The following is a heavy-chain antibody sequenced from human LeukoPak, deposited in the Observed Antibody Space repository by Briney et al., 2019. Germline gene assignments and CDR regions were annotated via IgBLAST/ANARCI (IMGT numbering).Heavy chain of an antibody. V-gene: IGHV3-7*01. J-gene: IGHJ3*02. Sequence: PGRSLRLSCAGSGFTFSSYWMSWVRQAPGKGPEWVASIKYDGSVTNYVDSVRGRFTISRDNAKNSLYLQMNSLRGDDSAVYYCTRNEIWGQGTMVTVSS. CDR2: IKYDGSVT. D-gene: IGHD1-1*01. CDR3: TRNEI. CDR1: GFTFSSYW.